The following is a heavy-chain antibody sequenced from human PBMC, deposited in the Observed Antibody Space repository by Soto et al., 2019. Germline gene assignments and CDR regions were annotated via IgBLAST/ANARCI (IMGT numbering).Heavy chain of an antibody. D-gene: IGHD3-10*01. CDR2: MNPNSGNT. Sequence: QVQLVQSGAEVKKPGASVKVSCKASGYTFTSYDINWVRQATGQGLEWMGWMNPNSGNTGYAQKFQGRVTKTRNTSISTAYMELSSMRSEDTAVYYCARGINYYDSGDEAFDIWGQGTMVTVSS. CDR1: GYTFTSYD. V-gene: IGHV1-8*01. J-gene: IGHJ3*02. CDR3: ARGINYYDSGDEAFDI.